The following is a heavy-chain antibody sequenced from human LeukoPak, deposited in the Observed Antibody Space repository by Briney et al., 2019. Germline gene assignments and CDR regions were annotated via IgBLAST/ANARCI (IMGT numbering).Heavy chain of an antibody. CDR2: INHSGST. CDR1: GGSFSGYY. Sequence: SETLSLTCSVYGGSFSGYYWSWIRQPPGKGLEWIGEINHSGSTNYNPSLKSRVTISVDTSKNQFSLKLSSVTAADTAVYYCARGHYGSGRSWFDPWGQGTLVTVSS. D-gene: IGHD3-10*01. CDR3: ARGHYGSGRSWFDP. J-gene: IGHJ5*02. V-gene: IGHV4-34*01.